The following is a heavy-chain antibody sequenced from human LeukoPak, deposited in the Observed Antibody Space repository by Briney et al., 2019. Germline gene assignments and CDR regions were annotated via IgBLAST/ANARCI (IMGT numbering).Heavy chain of an antibody. Sequence: SQTLSLTCAVSGGSISSGGYSWSWIQQPPGKGLEWIGYIYLSGSTYYNPSLKSRVTISVDRSKNQFSLKLSSVTAADTAVYYCASRSGYSYGSAYYGMDVWGQGTTVTVSS. V-gene: IGHV4-30-2*01. J-gene: IGHJ6*02. CDR3: ASRSGYSYGSAYYGMDV. CDR2: IYLSGST. CDR1: GGSISSGGYS. D-gene: IGHD5-18*01.